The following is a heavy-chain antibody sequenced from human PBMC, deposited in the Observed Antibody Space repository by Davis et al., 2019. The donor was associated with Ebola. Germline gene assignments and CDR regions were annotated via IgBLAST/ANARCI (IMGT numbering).Heavy chain of an antibody. CDR1: GGSICSYY. CDR2: PYYSGNT. D-gene: IGHD2-15*01. V-gene: IGHV4-59*01. CDR3: ARGLVVVAATYFDY. J-gene: IGHJ4*02. Sequence: MPSETLSLTCTVSGGSICSYYWSWIRQPPGKGLEWIGYPYYSGNTNYNPSLKSRVTISVDTSKNQFSLKLSSVTAADTAVYYCARGLVVVAATYFDYWGQGTLVTVSS.